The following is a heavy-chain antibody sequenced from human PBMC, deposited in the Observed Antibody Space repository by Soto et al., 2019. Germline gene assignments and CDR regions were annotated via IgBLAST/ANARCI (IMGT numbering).Heavy chain of an antibody. J-gene: IGHJ6*03. V-gene: IGHV1-8*01. CDR1: GYTFTSYD. CDR3: AREHKSWSDYYYSYYMDV. CDR2: MNPNSGNT. D-gene: IGHD6-13*01. Sequence: ASVKVSCKASGYTFTSYDINWVRQATGQGLEWMGWMNPNSGNTGYAQKFQGRVTMTRNTSISTAYMELSSLRSEDTAVYYCAREHKSWSDYYYSYYMDVWGKGTTVTVSS.